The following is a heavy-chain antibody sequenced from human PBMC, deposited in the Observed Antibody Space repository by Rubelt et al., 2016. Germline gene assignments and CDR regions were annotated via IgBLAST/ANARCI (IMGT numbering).Heavy chain of an antibody. CDR1: GFTFDDYT. Sequence: GGVVVQPGGSLRLSCAASGFTFDDYTMHWVRQAPGKGLEWVSLISWDGGSTYYADSVKGRFTISRDNAKNSLYLQMNSLRAEDTAVYYCARAAAGPDGMDVWGQGTTVTVSS. CDR3: ARAAAGPDGMDV. J-gene: IGHJ6*02. CDR2: ISWDGGST. V-gene: IGHV3-43*01. D-gene: IGHD6-13*01.